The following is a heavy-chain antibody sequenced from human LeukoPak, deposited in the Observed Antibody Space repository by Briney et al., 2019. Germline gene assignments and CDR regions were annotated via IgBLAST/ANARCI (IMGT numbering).Heavy chain of an antibody. J-gene: IGHJ4*02. CDR2: INHSGST. D-gene: IGHD6-19*01. CDR3: ARGPPWLVLSY. Sequence: KPSETLSLTCAVYGGSFSGYYWSWIRQPPGKGLEWIGEINHSGSTNYNPSLKSRVTISVDTSKNQFSLKLSSVTAADTAVYYCARGPPWLVLSYWGQGTLVTVSS. V-gene: IGHV4-34*01. CDR1: GGSFSGYY.